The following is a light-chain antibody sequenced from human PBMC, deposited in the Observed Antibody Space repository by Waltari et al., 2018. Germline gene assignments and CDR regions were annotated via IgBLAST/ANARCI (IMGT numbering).Light chain of an antibody. CDR3: SSYAGTYTGV. J-gene: IGLJ3*02. V-gene: IGLV2-11*01. Sequence: QSALTQPRSVSESPGQSVTIPCTGTSTAVGGYNYISWYQHHPGKAPKLIIYDVTKRPSGVPDRFSASKSGNTASLTISGLRAEDEADYYCSSYAGTYTGVFGGGTKLTVL. CDR2: DVT. CDR1: STAVGGYNY.